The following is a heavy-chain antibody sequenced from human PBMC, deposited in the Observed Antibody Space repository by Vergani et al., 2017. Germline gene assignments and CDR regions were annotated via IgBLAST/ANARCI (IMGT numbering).Heavy chain of an antibody. D-gene: IGHD2-2*02. CDR1: GYPFTSYY. Sequence: QVQLVQSGAEVKKPGASVKVSCQASGYPFTSYYIHWVRQAPGQGLEWMGIINPSGGSTNYEQNFRVIVTMPRDTSTSTVFMELISLRSEDTAVYYCARGCGSTSCYKGGEDWFDPWCQGSLVTVAS. CDR2: INPSGGST. CDR3: ARGCGSTSCYKGGEDWFDP. V-gene: IGHV1-46*01. J-gene: IGHJ5*02.